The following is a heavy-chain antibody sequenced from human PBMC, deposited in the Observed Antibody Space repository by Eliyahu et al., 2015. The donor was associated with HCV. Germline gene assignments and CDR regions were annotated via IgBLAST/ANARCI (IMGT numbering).Heavy chain of an antibody. D-gene: IGHD6-13*01. CDR2: INPNSGGT. J-gene: IGHJ5*02. Sequence: QVQLVQSGAEVKKPGASVKVSCKASGYTFTGYYMHWVRQAPGQGLEWMGWINPNSGGTNYAQKFQGRVTMTRDTSISTAYMELSRLRSDDTAVYYCARESSIAAAGMVGRWFDPWGQGTLVTVSS. CDR1: GYTFTGYY. V-gene: IGHV1-2*02. CDR3: ARESSIAAAGMVGRWFDP.